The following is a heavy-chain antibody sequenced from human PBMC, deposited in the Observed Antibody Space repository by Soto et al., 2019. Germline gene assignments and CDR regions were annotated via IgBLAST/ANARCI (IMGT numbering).Heavy chain of an antibody. V-gene: IGHV3-7*03. CDR2: IKEDGSQK. CDR3: TIGGNFDY. Sequence: PGGSLRLSCAASGFAFSRFWMAWVRQAPGKGLEWVATIKEDGSQKYYAAPVKGRFTISRDDSKNTLYLQMNSLKTEDTAVYYCTIGGNFDYWGQGTLVTVSS. J-gene: IGHJ4*02. CDR1: GFAFSRFW. D-gene: IGHD2-15*01.